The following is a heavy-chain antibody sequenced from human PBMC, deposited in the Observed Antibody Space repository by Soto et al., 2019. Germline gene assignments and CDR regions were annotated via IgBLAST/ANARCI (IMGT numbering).Heavy chain of an antibody. Sequence: GGSLRLSCAASGFTFSSHGMHWVRQAPGKGLEWVAVIWYDGSNKYYADSVNGRFTISRDNTKNTLNLQMNSLRVEDTAVYYCARWGPDRGSDYWGQGTLVTVSS. CDR3: ARWGPDRGSDY. CDR2: IWYDGSNK. V-gene: IGHV3-33*01. J-gene: IGHJ4*02. CDR1: GFTFSSHG. D-gene: IGHD3-16*01.